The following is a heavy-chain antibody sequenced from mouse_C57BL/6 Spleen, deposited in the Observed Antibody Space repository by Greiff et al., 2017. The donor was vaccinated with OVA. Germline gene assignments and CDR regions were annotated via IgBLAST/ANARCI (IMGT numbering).Heavy chain of an antibody. V-gene: IGHV1-64*01. J-gene: IGHJ3*01. D-gene: IGHD2-1*01. CDR3: ARSDGNAAWFAY. Sequence: QVQLQQPGAELVKPGASVKLSCKASGYTFTSYWMHWVKQRPGQGLEWIGMIHPNSGSTNYNEKFKSKATLTVDKSSSTAYMQLSSLTSEDSAVYYCARSDGNAAWFAYWGQGTLVTVSA. CDR2: IHPNSGST. CDR1: GYTFTSYW.